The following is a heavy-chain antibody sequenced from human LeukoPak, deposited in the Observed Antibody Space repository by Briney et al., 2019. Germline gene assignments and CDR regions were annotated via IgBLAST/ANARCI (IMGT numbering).Heavy chain of an antibody. CDR3: ARGAPYTYDSSGYYETDY. J-gene: IGHJ4*02. Sequence: GGSLRLSCAASGFTFSSYSMNWVRQAPGKGLEWVSSVSTSSSYIYYADSVKGRFTISRYNAKISLYLQMNSLRAEDTAVYYCARGAPYTYDSSGYYETDYWGQGTLVTVSS. CDR1: GFTFSSYS. D-gene: IGHD3-22*01. V-gene: IGHV3-21*01. CDR2: VSTSSSYI.